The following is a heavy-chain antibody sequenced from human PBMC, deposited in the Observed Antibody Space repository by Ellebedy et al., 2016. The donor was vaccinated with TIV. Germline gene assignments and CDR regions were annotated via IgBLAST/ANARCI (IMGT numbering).Heavy chain of an antibody. D-gene: IGHD3-10*01. Sequence: ASVKVSXXASGYTFTSYYMHWVRQAPGQGLEWMGIINPSGGSTSYAQKFQGRVTMTRDTSTSTVYMELSSLRSEDTAVYYCARGWMVRGVIDYYYYGMDVWGQGTTVTVSS. CDR2: INPSGGST. J-gene: IGHJ6*02. CDR1: GYTFTSYY. V-gene: IGHV1-46*01. CDR3: ARGWMVRGVIDYYYYGMDV.